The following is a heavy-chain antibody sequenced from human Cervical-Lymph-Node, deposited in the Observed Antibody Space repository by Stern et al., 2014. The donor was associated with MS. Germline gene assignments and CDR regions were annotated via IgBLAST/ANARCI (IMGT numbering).Heavy chain of an antibody. V-gene: IGHV3-7*04. CDR2: IKQDGSER. CDR1: GFIFSDFW. Sequence: VQLVESGGGLVQPGGSLRLSCAASGFIFSDFWMSWVRQAPGKGLEWVANIKQDGSERFYVDSVKGRFTISRDNARNSVYLQMNSVKAEDTAMYYCGRGSGIWLDPWGQGTLVTVSS. J-gene: IGHJ5*02. D-gene: IGHD1-26*01. CDR3: GRGSGIWLDP.